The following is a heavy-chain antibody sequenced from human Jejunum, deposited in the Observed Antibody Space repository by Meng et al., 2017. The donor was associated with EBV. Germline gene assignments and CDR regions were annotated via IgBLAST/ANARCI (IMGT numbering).Heavy chain of an antibody. V-gene: IGHV4-34*02. Sequence: QVPLQQWGAGLVRPTETLSLTCAVYGGSFSGYYWSWVRQPPGRGLEYIGEVHFSGITNYTPSLKSRVTMSVDASKNQFSLRLTSVTAADTAVYYCARRTGDYVVGYWGQGTLVTVSS. D-gene: IGHD2-8*02. J-gene: IGHJ4*02. CDR3: ARRTGDYVVGY. CDR2: VHFSGIT. CDR1: GGSFSGYY.